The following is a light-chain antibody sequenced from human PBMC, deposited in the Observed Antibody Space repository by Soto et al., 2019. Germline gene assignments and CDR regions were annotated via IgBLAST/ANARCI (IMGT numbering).Light chain of an antibody. Sequence: QSALTQPASVSGSPGQSIAISCTGTSSDVGNYNLVSWYQRHPGEAYKLMIYEDNRRPSGVSNRFSGSKSGNTASLTISGLQGEDEADYYCCSYASSGTFVLCGGGTKLTVL. J-gene: IGLJ2*01. CDR2: EDN. CDR3: CSYASSGTFVL. V-gene: IGLV2-23*02. CDR1: SSDVGNYNL.